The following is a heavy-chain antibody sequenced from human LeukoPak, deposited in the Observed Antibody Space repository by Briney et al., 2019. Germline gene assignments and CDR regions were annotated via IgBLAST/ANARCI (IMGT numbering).Heavy chain of an antibody. D-gene: IGHD7-27*01. Sequence: PGGSLRLSCAASGFTFSNHGMNWVRQAPGKGLEWLSGVSPPGGGTYYADSVKGRFTISRDDSKNTLSLQMNSLRAEDTAVYYCARDLAWGAFDYWGQGTLVTVSP. J-gene: IGHJ4*02. CDR1: GFTFSNHG. V-gene: IGHV3-23*01. CDR2: VSPPGGGT. CDR3: ARDLAWGAFDY.